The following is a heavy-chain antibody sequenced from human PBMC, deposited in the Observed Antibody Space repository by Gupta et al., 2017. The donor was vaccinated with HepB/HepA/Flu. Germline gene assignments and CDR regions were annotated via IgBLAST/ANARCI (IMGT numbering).Heavy chain of an antibody. J-gene: IGHJ4*02. CDR3: ARIKTTDHIDY. Sequence: EVQLVESGGGLVQPGGSLRLSCAASGFTFSSYEMNWVRQAPGKGLEWVSYISSSGSTIYYADSVKGRFTISRDNAKNSLYLQMNSLRAEDTAVYYCARIKTTDHIDYGGQGTLVTVSS. CDR2: ISSSGSTI. V-gene: IGHV3-48*03. D-gene: IGHD4-17*01. CDR1: GFTFSSYE.